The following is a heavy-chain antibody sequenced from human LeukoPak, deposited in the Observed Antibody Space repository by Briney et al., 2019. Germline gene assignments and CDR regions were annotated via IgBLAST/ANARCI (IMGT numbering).Heavy chain of an antibody. CDR3: ARDVRYYDFWSGYYRTSNWFDP. CDR1: GGSISSYY. D-gene: IGHD3-3*01. J-gene: IGHJ5*02. CDR2: IYYSGST. V-gene: IGHV4-59*01. Sequence: PSETLSLTCTVSGGSISSYYWSWIRQPPGKGLEWIGYIYYSGSTNYNPSLKSRVTISVDTSKNQFSLKLSSVTAADTAVYYCARDVRYYDFWSGYYRTSNWFDPWGQGTLVTVSS.